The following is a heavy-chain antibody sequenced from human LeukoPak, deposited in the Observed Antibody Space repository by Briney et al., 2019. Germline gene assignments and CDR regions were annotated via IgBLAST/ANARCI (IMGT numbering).Heavy chain of an antibody. CDR2: IYSGGGA. CDR1: GFTFTNYA. Sequence: GGSLRLSCAASGFTFTNYAMSWVRQAPGKGLEWVSVIYSGGGAYYSNSVKGRFTISRDNSKNTLYLQMNSLRAEDTAVYYCASTSRDGNGHYWEWGQGTLVTVSS. CDR3: ASTSRDGNGHYWE. J-gene: IGHJ4*02. V-gene: IGHV3-66*01. D-gene: IGHD3-22*01.